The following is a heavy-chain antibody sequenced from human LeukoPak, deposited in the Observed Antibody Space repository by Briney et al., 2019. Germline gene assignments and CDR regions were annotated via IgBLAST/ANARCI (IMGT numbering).Heavy chain of an antibody. D-gene: IGHD1-1*01. V-gene: IGHV3-23*01. CDR3: AKPYSRTGMPFDY. J-gene: IGHJ4*02. CDR2: ISGSGGST. Sequence: PGGSLRLSCAASGFTFSSYGMSWVRQAPGKGLEWVSAISGSGGSTYYADSVKGRLTISRDNSKNTLYLQMNSLRAEDTAVYYCAKPYSRTGMPFDYWGQGTLVTVSS. CDR1: GFTFSSYG.